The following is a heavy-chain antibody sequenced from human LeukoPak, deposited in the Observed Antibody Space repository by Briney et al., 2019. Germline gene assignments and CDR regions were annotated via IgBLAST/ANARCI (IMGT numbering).Heavy chain of an antibody. Sequence: PGGSLRLSCAASGCTFSSYSINWVRQAPGRGLEWVSSISSSSSYIYYADSVKGRFTISRDNAKNALYLQMNSLRAEDTAVYYCARHDHIAAAGDYWGQGTLVTVSS. J-gene: IGHJ4*02. CDR3: ARHDHIAAAGDY. CDR1: GCTFSSYS. CDR2: ISSSSSYI. D-gene: IGHD6-13*01. V-gene: IGHV3-21*01.